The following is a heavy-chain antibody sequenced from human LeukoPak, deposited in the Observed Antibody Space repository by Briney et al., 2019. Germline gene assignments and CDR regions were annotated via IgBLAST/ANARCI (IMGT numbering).Heavy chain of an antibody. CDR2: IYTSGST. V-gene: IGHV4-4*07. CDR3: ARGHYSSSDAFDI. J-gene: IGHJ3*02. D-gene: IGHD6-13*01. CDR1: GGSISSYY. Sequence: SETLSLTCTVSGGSISSYYWRWIRQPAGKGLEWIGRIYTSGSTNYNPPLKSRVTMSVDTSKNQFSLKLSSVTAADTAVYYCARGHYSSSDAFDIWGRGTMVTVSS.